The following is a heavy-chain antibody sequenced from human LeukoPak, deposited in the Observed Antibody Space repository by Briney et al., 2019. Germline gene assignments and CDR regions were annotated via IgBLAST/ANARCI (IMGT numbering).Heavy chain of an antibody. D-gene: IGHD5-12*01. CDR2: IYPRESP. J-gene: IGHJ4*02. CDR3: AREWHHVFDY. V-gene: IGHV4-4*07. Sequence: PSETPSLTCTVSGGSISSYSWSWMRQPAGKGLEWIGRIYPRESPNYNPSLKSRVIMSVDKSKNQFSLKLRSVTAADTAVYYCAREWHHVFDYWGQGNLVIVSS. CDR1: GGSISSYS.